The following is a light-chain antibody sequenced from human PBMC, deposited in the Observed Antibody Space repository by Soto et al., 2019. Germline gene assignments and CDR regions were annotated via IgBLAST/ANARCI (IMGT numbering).Light chain of an antibody. V-gene: IGKV3-20*01. CDR3: QQYGSAIT. CDR1: QSVSSSY. CDR2: GAS. J-gene: IGKJ5*01. Sequence: IGLTQSPGTLSLSPGERATLSCRASQSVSSSYLAWYQQKPGQAPRLLIYGASSRATGIPDRFSGSGSGTDFTLTISRLEPEDFAVYYCQQYGSAITFGQGARLE.